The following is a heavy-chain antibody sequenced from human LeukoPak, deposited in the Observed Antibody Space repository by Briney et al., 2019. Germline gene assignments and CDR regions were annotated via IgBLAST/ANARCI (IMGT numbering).Heavy chain of an antibody. CDR3: ARRDARGSSSSDEYYYYYYMDV. Sequence: GASVKVSCKASGGTFGSYAISWVRQAPGQGLEWMGGIIPIFGTANYAQKFQGRVTIIADESTSTAYMELSSLRSEDTAVYYCARRDARGSSSSDEYYYYYYMDVWGKGTTVTVSS. CDR1: GGTFGSYA. J-gene: IGHJ6*03. D-gene: IGHD6-6*01. CDR2: IIPIFGTA. V-gene: IGHV1-69*13.